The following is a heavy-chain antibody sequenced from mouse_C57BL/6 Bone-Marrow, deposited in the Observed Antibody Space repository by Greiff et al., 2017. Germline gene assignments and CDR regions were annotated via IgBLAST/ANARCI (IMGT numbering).Heavy chain of an antibody. CDR3: AIPPPGLRRDYYAMDY. CDR1: GYTFTSYW. D-gene: IGHD2-2*01. CDR2: IHPSDCDT. J-gene: IGHJ4*01. Sequence: QVQLQQPGAELVKPGASVKVSCKASGYTFTSYWMHWVKQRPGQGLEWIGRIHPSDCDTNYNQKFKGKATLAVDISSSTAYMQLSSLTSEDSAVYYCAIPPPGLRRDYYAMDYWSQGTSVTVSS. V-gene: IGHV1-74*01.